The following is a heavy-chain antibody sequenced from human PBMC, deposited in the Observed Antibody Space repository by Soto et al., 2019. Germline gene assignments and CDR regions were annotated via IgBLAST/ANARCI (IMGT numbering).Heavy chain of an antibody. Sequence: GGSLRLSCAASGFTFDDYAMHWVRQAPGKGLEWVSGISWNSGSIGYADSVKGRFTISRDNAKNSLYLQMNSLRAEDTALYYCAKDYCSSTSCYSGSYYYYYYMDVWGKGTTVTVSS. CDR2: ISWNSGSI. D-gene: IGHD2-2*01. CDR3: AKDYCSSTSCYSGSYYYYYYMDV. J-gene: IGHJ6*03. V-gene: IGHV3-9*01. CDR1: GFTFDDYA.